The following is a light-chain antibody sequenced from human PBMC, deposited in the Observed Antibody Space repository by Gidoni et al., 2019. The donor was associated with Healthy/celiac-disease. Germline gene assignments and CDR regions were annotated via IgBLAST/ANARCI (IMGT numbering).Light chain of an antibody. CDR3: QQSYSTPIT. Sequence: DIQMTQSPSSLSASVGDRVTITCRASQSISSYLNWYQQKPGKAPKLLIYAASSLQSGVPSRFSGCGSGTDFTLTISSLQPEDFATYYCQQSYSTPITFXXXTRLEIK. J-gene: IGKJ5*01. CDR1: QSISSY. V-gene: IGKV1-39*01. CDR2: AAS.